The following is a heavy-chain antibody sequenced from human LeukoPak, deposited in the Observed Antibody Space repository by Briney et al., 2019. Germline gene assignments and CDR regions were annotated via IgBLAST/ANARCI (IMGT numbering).Heavy chain of an antibody. J-gene: IGHJ3*02. CDR3: ARSGDYGYYFDI. D-gene: IGHD4-17*01. CDR2: IYYSGST. Sequence: SETLSLTCTVSGGSISSYYWSWIRQPPGKGLECIGYIYYSGSTNYNPSLKSRVTISVDTSKNQFSLKLSSVTAADTAVYYCARSGDYGYYFDIWGQGTMVTVSS. CDR1: GGSISSYY. V-gene: IGHV4-59*01.